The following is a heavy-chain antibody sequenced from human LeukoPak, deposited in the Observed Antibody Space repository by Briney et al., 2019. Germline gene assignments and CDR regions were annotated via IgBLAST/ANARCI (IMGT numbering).Heavy chain of an antibody. D-gene: IGHD2-2*01. Sequence: PGGSLRLSCAASGFTVSSNYMSWVRQAPGKGLEWVSVIYSGGSTYYADSVKGRFTISRDNSKNTLYLQMNSLRAEDTAVYYCAKGSSAYCSSTSCPPAKNWFDPWGQGTLVTVSS. J-gene: IGHJ5*02. CDR2: IYSGGST. CDR1: GFTVSSNY. CDR3: AKGSSAYCSSTSCPPAKNWFDP. V-gene: IGHV3-66*01.